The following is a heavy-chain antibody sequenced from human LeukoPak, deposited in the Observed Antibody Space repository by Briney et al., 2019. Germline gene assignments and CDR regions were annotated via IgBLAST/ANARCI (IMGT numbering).Heavy chain of an antibody. CDR1: SGSLGSYY. D-gene: IGHD6-6*01. V-gene: IGHV4-4*07. CDR3: AREYSSSSGKALDY. J-gene: IGHJ4*02. CDR2: IYTSGST. Sequence: SETLSLTCTVSSGSLGSYYWNWLRQPAGKGVEWIGHIYTSGSTNYSPSLKSRVTMSVDASKNQFSLKLNSVTAADTAFYYCAREYSSSSGKALDYWGQGTLVTVSS.